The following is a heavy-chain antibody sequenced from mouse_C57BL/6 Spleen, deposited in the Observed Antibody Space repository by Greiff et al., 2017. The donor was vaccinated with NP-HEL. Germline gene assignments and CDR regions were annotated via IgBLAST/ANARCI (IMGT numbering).Heavy chain of an antibody. J-gene: IGHJ2*01. V-gene: IGHV1-82*01. D-gene: IGHD1-1*01. CDR1: GYAFSSSW. Sequence: VQLQQSGPELVKPGASVKISCKASGYAFSSSWMNWVKQRPGKGLEWIGRIYPGDGDNNYNGKFKGKATLTADKSSITAYMQLSILTSEDSAVYFCARYYYGSSYEGYFDYWGQGTTLTVSS. CDR3: ARYYYGSSYEGYFDY. CDR2: IYPGDGDN.